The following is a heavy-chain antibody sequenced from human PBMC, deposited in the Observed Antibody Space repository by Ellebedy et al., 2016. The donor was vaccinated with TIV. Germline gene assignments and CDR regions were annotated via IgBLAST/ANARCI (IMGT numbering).Heavy chain of an antibody. CDR1: GYAFDRYI. J-gene: IGHJ6*02. V-gene: IGHV1-2*02. CDR3: ARVRRGSSGMDV. D-gene: IGHD6-19*01. Sequence: ASVKVSCKASGYAFDRYIISWVRQAPGQGLEWMGWINPDSGGTNFAQRFQGRVTMTRDTSVNTAYMELNRLESDDMAVYYCARVRRGSSGMDVWGQGTTVTVS. CDR2: INPDSGGT.